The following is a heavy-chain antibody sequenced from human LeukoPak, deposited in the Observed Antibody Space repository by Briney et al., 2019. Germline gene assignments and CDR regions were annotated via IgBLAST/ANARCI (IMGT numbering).Heavy chain of an antibody. CDR2: IIPILGTA. J-gene: IGHJ4*02. D-gene: IGHD4-23*01. Sequence: GASVKVSCKASGGTFSSYAISWVRQAPGQGLEWTGRIIPILGTANYAQKFQGRVTITADESTSTAYMELSSLRSEDTAVYYCARGRVTTVVTNFDYWGQGTLVTVSS. V-gene: IGHV1-69*11. CDR1: GGTFSSYA. CDR3: ARGRVTTVVTNFDY.